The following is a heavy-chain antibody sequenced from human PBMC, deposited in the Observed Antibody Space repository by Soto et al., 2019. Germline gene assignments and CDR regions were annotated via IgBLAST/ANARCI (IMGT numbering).Heavy chain of an antibody. V-gene: IGHV1-69*13. CDR3: ALPPRAGYQYGMDV. Sequence: SVNVSCKASGGTFSSYAISWVRQAPGQGLEWMGGIIPIFETPSYAQKFQGRVTITADESTSTAFKELTSLRSEDTAVYYCALPPRAGYQYGMDVWGQGTTVTVSS. CDR1: GGTFSSYA. J-gene: IGHJ6*02. CDR2: IIPIFETP.